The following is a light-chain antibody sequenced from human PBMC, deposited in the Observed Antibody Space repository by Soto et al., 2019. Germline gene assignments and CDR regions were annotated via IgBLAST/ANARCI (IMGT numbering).Light chain of an antibody. CDR1: SSDVGNYNL. CDR2: EDG. CDR3: CSYAGSGTYV. Sequence: QSALTQPASVSGSPGQSITISCTGTSSDVGNYNLVSWYQQHPGKAPKLMIYEDGKRPSGVSNRFSGSKSGSTASLTISGLQAEDEADYYCCSYAGSGTYVFGTGTKVTVL. J-gene: IGLJ1*01. V-gene: IGLV2-23*01.